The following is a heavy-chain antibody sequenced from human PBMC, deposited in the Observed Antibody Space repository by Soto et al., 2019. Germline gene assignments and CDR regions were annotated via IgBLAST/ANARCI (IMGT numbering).Heavy chain of an antibody. V-gene: IGHV3-23*01. CDR3: ARGLKSSWTRPNFDC. D-gene: IGHD2-2*01. Sequence: GGSLRLSCAASGFTFSSYAMSWVRQAPGKGLEWLSAITNGGGTTYYLDSVKGRFIISRDNSRNTLYLQMSSLGADDTAIYYCARGLKSSWTRPNFDCWGQGTLVTVSS. CDR1: GFTFSSYA. CDR2: ITNGGGTT. J-gene: IGHJ4*02.